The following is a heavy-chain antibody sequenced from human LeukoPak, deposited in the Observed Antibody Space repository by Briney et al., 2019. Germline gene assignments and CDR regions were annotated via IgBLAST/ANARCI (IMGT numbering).Heavy chain of an antibody. V-gene: IGHV4-31*03. CDR1: GGSISSGGYY. J-gene: IGHJ4*02. D-gene: IGHD4-17*01. Sequence: SETLSLTCTVSGGSISSGGYYWSWIRQRPGKGLEWIGYIYFSGSTYYTPSLKSRVTISVDSSKNQFSLRLSSVTAADTAVYYCARGPCDYGYYGAPDYWGQGTLVTVSS. CDR2: IYFSGST. CDR3: ARGPCDYGYYGAPDY.